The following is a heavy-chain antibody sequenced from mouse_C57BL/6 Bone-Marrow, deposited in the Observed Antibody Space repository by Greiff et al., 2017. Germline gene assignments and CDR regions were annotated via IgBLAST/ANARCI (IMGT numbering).Heavy chain of an antibody. Sequence: QVQLQQPGAELVMPGASVKLSCKASGYTFTSYWMHWVKQRPGQGLEWIGEIDPSDSYTNYNQKFKGKSTLTVDKSSSTAYMQLSSLASEDSAVYYCDAYDDDAYWGQGTLVTVSA. CDR1: GYTFTSYW. J-gene: IGHJ3*01. V-gene: IGHV1-69*01. D-gene: IGHD2-4*01. CDR3: DAYDDDAY. CDR2: IDPSDSYT.